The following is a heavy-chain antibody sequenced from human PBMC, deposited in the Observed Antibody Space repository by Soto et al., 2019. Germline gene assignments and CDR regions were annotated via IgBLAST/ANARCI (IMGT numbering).Heavy chain of an antibody. V-gene: IGHV4-39*07. J-gene: IGHJ3*02. CDR3: ARGKFYAFDI. CDR2: IYYSGST. CDR1: GGSISSSSYF. Sequence: SETLSLTCSVSGGSISSSSYFWGWIRQPPGKGLEWIGSIYYSGSTYYNPSLKSRVTISLDRSKNQFSLRLTSVAAADTAVYFCARGKFYAFDIWGQGTMVTVSS.